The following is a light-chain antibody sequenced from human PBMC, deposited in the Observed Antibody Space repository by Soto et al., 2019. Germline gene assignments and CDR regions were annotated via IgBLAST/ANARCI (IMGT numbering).Light chain of an antibody. Sequence: EIVLTQSPGTLSLSPGERATLSCRASQSVSSSYLAWYQQKPGQAPRLLIYGASSRATGIPDRFSGSGSGTDFTLTISRREPEDFAVYYCQQYGSSPPLTFGGGTKGEIK. V-gene: IGKV3-20*01. J-gene: IGKJ4*01. CDR1: QSVSSSY. CDR2: GAS. CDR3: QQYGSSPPLT.